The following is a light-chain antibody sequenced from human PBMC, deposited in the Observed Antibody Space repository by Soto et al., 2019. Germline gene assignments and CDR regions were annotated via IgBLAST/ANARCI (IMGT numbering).Light chain of an antibody. CDR1: QSVRSSY. CDR2: GVS. Sequence: EIVLTQSPGTLSLSPGERATLSCRASQSVRSSYLAWYQQKLGQAPRLLFYGVSNRATGIPDRFSGSGSGTDFTLTISRLESEDFAVYYCQQYGTSPRTFGQGTKVEIK. J-gene: IGKJ1*01. CDR3: QQYGTSPRT. V-gene: IGKV3-20*01.